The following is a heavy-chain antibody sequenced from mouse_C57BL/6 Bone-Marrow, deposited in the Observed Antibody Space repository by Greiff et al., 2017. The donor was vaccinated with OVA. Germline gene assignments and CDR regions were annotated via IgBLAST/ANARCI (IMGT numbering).Heavy chain of an antibody. J-gene: IGHJ2*01. CDR1: GFTFSSYA. Sequence: EVQRVESGGGLVKPGGSLKLSCAASGFTFSSYAMSWVRQTPEKRLEWVATISDGGSYTYYPDNVKGRFTISRDNAKNNLYLQMSHLKSEDTAMYYCAREIGSSLFDYWGQGTTLTVSS. D-gene: IGHD1-1*01. V-gene: IGHV5-4*01. CDR2: ISDGGSYT. CDR3: AREIGSSLFDY.